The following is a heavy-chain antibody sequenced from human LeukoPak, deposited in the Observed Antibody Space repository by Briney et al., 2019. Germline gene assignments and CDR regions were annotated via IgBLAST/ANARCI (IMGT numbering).Heavy chain of an antibody. CDR3: AWAAAAYNWFDP. J-gene: IGHJ5*02. D-gene: IGHD6-13*01. CDR2: FDPEDGET. Sequence: ASVKVSCKVSGYTLTELSMHWVRQAPGKGLEWMGGFDPEDGETIYAQKFEGRVTMTEDTSTDTAYMELSSLRSEDTAVYYCAWAAAAYNWFDPWGQGTLVTVSS. V-gene: IGHV1-24*01. CDR1: GYTLTELS.